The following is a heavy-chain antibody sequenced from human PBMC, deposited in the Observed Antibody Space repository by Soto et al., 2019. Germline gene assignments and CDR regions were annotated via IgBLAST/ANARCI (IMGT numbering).Heavy chain of an antibody. Sequence: SETLSLTCTVSGGSISSSSYYWGWIRQPPGKGLEWIGSIYYSGSTNYNPSLKSRVTISVDTSKNQFSLRLSSVTAADTAVYYCASRILNIVATYLYWGQGTLVTVSS. V-gene: IGHV4-39*07. CDR1: GGSISSSSYY. J-gene: IGHJ4*02. CDR2: IYYSGST. D-gene: IGHD5-12*01. CDR3: ASRILNIVATYLY.